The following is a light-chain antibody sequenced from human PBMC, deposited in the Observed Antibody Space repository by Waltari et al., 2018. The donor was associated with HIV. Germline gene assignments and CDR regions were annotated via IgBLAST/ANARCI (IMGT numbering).Light chain of an antibody. V-gene: IGKV3-20*01. Sequence: EIVLTQSQGTLSLSPGEGATPSCRASQSVSSKCFAWYQQKPGQAPRLLIYGASSRATGIPDRFSGSGSGTDFTLTISRLEPEDCAVYYCQQYGTSPTTFGPGTKVDIK. CDR1: QSVSSKC. CDR3: QQYGTSPTT. CDR2: GAS. J-gene: IGKJ3*01.